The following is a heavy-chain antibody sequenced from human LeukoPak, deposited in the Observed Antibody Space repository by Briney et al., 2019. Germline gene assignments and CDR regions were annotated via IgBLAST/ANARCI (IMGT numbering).Heavy chain of an antibody. V-gene: IGHV3-23*01. Sequence: GGSLRLSCAASGFTFSDYYMNWVRQAPGKGLEWVSGISISGGSTFYADSVKGRFTISRDISKNTLYLQMNSLRAEDTAVYYCAKDAISAAARGDAFDIWGQGTMVTVSS. D-gene: IGHD6-13*01. CDR3: AKDAISAAARGDAFDI. J-gene: IGHJ3*02. CDR1: GFTFSDYY. CDR2: ISISGGST.